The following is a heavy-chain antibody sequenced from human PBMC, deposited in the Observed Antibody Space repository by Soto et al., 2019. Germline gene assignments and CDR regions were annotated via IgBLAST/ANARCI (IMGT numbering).Heavy chain of an antibody. V-gene: IGHV3-30*04. CDR2: ITYDGRNK. D-gene: IGHD1-1*01. J-gene: IGHJ5*02. Sequence: QVQLVESGGGVVQPGRSLRLSCAASGFTFRSYAMHWVRQAPGKGLEWVAVITYDGRNKYYADSVKGRFTISRDNSKNTLYLQMNSLRAEDTAVYYCARELERRCWFDPWGQGTLVTVSS. CDR3: ARELERRCWFDP. CDR1: GFTFRSYA.